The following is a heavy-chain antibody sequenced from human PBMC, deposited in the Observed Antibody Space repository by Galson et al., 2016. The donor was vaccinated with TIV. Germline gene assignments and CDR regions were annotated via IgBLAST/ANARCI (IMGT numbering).Heavy chain of an antibody. CDR3: TKEGSGFCAGGGFFDY. CDR1: GFSFNTYG. V-gene: IGHV3-23*01. J-gene: IGHJ4*02. Sequence: SLRLSCAASGFSFNTYGMMWVRQAPGKGLEWVSFISYHGGRTYYEDTVKGRFTITRDTSKKTRYLQMNSLRVEDTAVYYCTKEGSGFCAGGGFFDYWGQGILVTVTS. CDR2: ISYHGGRT. D-gene: IGHD6-25*01.